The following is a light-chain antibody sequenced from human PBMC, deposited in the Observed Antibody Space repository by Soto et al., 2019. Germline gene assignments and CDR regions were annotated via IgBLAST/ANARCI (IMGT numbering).Light chain of an antibody. Sequence: DIQMTQSPYSLSASVGDRVTITCRASQSISSYLNWYQQKPGKAPKLLIYAASSLQSGVPSRFSGSGSGTDFTLTISSLQPEDFATYYCQQSYSKITFGQGTRLEIK. J-gene: IGKJ5*01. CDR1: QSISSY. CDR3: QQSYSKIT. V-gene: IGKV1-39*01. CDR2: AAS.